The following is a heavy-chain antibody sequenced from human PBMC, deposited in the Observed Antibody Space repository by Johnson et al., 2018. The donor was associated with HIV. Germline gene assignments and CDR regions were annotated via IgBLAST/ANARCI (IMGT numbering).Heavy chain of an antibody. CDR2: ISYDGDNE. J-gene: IGHJ3*01. CDR3: AKNNEVWALLPVDAFDF. CDR1: GFTFSKYW. D-gene: IGHD1-26*01. V-gene: IGHV3-30*18. Sequence: QVQLVESGGGLVQPGGSLRLSCVASGFTFSKYWMSWVRQAPGKGLEWVAVISYDGDNEYYADSVKGRFTISRDNSKNTLYLEMNSLRVEDTAVYYCAKNNEVWALLPVDAFDFWGQGTLITVSS.